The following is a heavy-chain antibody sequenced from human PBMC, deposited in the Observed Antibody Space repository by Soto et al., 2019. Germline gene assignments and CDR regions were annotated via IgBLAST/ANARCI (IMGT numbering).Heavy chain of an antibody. D-gene: IGHD7-27*01. J-gene: IGHJ3*02. CDR2: INHSGST. CDR3: ARVSLGIGAFDI. Sequence: SETLSLTCAVYGGSFSGYYWSWIRQPPGKGLEWIGEINHSGSTNYNPSLKSRVTISVDTSKNQFSLKLSSVTAADTAVYYCARVSLGIGAFDIWGQGTMVTVSS. CDR1: GGSFSGYY. V-gene: IGHV4-34*01.